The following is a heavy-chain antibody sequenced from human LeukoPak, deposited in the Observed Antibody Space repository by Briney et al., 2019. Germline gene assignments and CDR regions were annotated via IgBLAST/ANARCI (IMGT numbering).Heavy chain of an antibody. CDR1: GFTFSSYG. CDR2: ISYDGSNK. D-gene: IGHD6-19*01. V-gene: IGHV3-30*18. J-gene: IGHJ3*02. CDR3: AKRRTHGIAVAAFDI. Sequence: GGSLRLSCAATGFTFSSYGMHWVRQAPGKGLEWVAVISYDGSNKYYADSVKGRFTISRDNSKNTLYLQMNSLRAEDTAVYYCAKRRTHGIAVAAFDIWGQGTMVTVSS.